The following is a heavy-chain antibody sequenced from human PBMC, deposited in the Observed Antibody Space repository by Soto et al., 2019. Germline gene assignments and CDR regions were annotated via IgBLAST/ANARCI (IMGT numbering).Heavy chain of an antibody. Sequence: EVQLVESGGGLVQPGGSLRLSCAASGFTFSLYSMRWVRQAPGKGLEGVSYISRSSTGIHYADSVKGRFTISRDDATNSMHLQMNSLRDGDTAVYYCARAVTWGLDVWGQGTTVSISS. D-gene: IGHD3-10*01. CDR1: GFTFSLYS. J-gene: IGHJ6*02. V-gene: IGHV3-48*02. CDR3: ARAVTWGLDV. CDR2: ISRSSTGI.